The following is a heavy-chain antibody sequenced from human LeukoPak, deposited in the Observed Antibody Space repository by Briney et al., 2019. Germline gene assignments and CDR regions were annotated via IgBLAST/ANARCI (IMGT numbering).Heavy chain of an antibody. CDR1: GFTVSSTY. CDR2: LYSGGTP. V-gene: IGHV3-53*05. Sequence: TGGSLRLSCAASGFTVSSTYISWVRQAPRKGLECLSFLYSGGTPYYADSVKGRFTISRDNSKNRLYRQINSLRAEETAVYYWTRDRHYDYWGQGNLVTVSS. J-gene: IGHJ4*02. CDR3: TRDRHYDY.